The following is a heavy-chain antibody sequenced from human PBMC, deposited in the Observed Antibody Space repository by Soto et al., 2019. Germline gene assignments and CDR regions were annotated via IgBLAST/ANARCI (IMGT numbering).Heavy chain of an antibody. J-gene: IGHJ5*02. CDR3: ARGHCDVWSGSINWFDP. CDR1: GDSINNYD. D-gene: IGHD3-3*01. CDR2: IYYSGNN. Sequence: PAETLSLTCTVSGDSINNYDWSWIRQPPGKGLEWIGSIYYSGNNNYDPCLRSRVIISLATSKNQFSLKLMSVTAADTVVYYCARGHCDVWSGSINWFDPWGPGTLVTVSS. V-gene: IGHV4-59*01.